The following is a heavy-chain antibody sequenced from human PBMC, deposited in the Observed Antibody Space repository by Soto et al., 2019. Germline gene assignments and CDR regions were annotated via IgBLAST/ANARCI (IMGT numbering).Heavy chain of an antibody. V-gene: IGHV1-2*04. CDR3: VRTPGYSSSWYFDY. CDR2: INPNSGGT. CDR1: GYTFTGYY. Sequence: ASVKVSCKASGYTFTGYYMHWVRQAPGQGLEWMGWINPNSGGTNYAQKFQGWVTMTRDTSISTAYMELSRLRSDDTAVYYCVRTPGYSSSWYFDYWGQGTLVTVSS. J-gene: IGHJ4*02. D-gene: IGHD6-13*01.